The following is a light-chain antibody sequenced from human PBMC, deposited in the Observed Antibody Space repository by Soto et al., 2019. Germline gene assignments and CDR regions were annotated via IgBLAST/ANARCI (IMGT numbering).Light chain of an antibody. CDR3: SSYAGSNNSRV. V-gene: IGLV2-8*01. Sequence: QSALTQPPSASGSPGQSVAISCTGTSSDVGAYNYVSWYQQHPGKAPKLMIYEVTKRPLGVPDRFSGSKSGNAASLTVSGLQAEDEADYYCSSYAGSNNSRVFGGGTKLTVL. CDR2: EVT. CDR1: SSDVGAYNY. J-gene: IGLJ2*01.